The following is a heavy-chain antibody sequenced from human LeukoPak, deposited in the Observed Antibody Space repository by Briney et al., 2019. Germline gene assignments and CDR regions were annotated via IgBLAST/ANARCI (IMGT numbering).Heavy chain of an antibody. D-gene: IGHD1-26*01. CDR1: GGSFTNSSCY. CDR3: ARGRIVGANHDAFDI. CDR2: IYYSGNT. V-gene: IGHV4-39*07. Sequence: TSETLSLTCTVSGGSFTNSSCYWGWIRQPPGKGLEWIGSIYYSGNTYYNPSLKSRVTISVATSKNQFSLKLSSVTAADTAVYYCARGRIVGANHDAFDIWGQGTMVAVSS. J-gene: IGHJ3*02.